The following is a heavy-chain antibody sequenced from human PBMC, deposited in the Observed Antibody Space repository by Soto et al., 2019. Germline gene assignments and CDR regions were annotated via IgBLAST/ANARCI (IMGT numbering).Heavy chain of an antibody. D-gene: IGHD3-10*01. V-gene: IGHV1-24*01. CDR3: ATDVSGSYYNVFLKAFDY. CDR2: FDPEDGET. Sequence: ASVKVSCKVSGYTLTELSMHWVRQAPGKGLEWMGGFDPEDGETIYAQKFQGRVTMTEDTSTDTAYMELSSLRSEDTAVYYCATDVSGSYYNVFLKAFDYWGQGTLVTVSS. CDR1: GYTLTELS. J-gene: IGHJ4*02.